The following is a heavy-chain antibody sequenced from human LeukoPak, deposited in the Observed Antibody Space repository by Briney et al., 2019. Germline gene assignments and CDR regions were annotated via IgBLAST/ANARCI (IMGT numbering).Heavy chain of an antibody. J-gene: IGHJ5*02. CDR2: INPNSGGT. D-gene: IGHD3-10*01. CDR1: GYTFTGYY. V-gene: IGHV1-2*02. Sequence: ASVKVSCKASGYTFTGYYMHWVRQAPGQGLEWMGWINPNSGGTNYAQKFQGRVTMTRDTSTSTAYMELRSLRSDDTAVYYCAREWFGEKDWFDPWGQGTLVTVSS. CDR3: AREWFGEKDWFDP.